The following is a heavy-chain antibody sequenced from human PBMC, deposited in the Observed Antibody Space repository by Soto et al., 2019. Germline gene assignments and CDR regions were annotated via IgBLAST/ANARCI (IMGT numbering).Heavy chain of an antibody. Sequence: QVHLQESGPGLVKPSETLSLTCTVSGASIRSFFWTWIRQPPGRGLEWIGNIYYSVSTNYNPSLKNRVTMSVDTSKNQFSLMLTSVTAAETAVYYCARPSGSYSYYYGMDVWGQGTTVTVSS. CDR1: GASIRSFF. J-gene: IGHJ6*02. V-gene: IGHV4-59*01. CDR2: IYYSVST. D-gene: IGHD1-26*01. CDR3: ARPSGSYSYYYGMDV.